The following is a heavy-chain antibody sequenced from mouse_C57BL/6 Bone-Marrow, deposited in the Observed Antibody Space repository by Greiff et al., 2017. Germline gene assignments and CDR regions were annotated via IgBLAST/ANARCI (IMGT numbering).Heavy chain of an antibody. D-gene: IGHD1-1*01. CDR1: GYTFTSYW. V-gene: IGHV1-55*01. CDR2: IYPGSGST. Sequence: QVQLQQPGAELVKPGASVKMSCKASGYTFTSYWITWVKQRPGQGLEWIGDIYPGSGSTNYNEKFKSKATLTVDTSSSTAYMQLSSLTSEDSAVYYCARITAVVAIPHDYWGQGTTLTVSS. J-gene: IGHJ2*01. CDR3: ARITAVVAIPHDY.